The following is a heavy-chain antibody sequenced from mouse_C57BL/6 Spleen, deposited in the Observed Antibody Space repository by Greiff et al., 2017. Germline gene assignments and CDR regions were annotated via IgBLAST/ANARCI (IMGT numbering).Heavy chain of an antibody. CDR2: ISSGSSTI. Sequence: EVKLVESGGGLVKPGGSLKLSCAASGFTFSDYGMHWVRQAPEKGLEWVAYISSGSSTIYYADPVKGRFTISRDNAKNTLFLHMTSLRSEDTAMYYCARGSGYVTFGYAMDYWGQGTSVTVSS. J-gene: IGHJ4*01. CDR3: ARGSGYVTFGYAMDY. CDR1: GFTFSDYG. D-gene: IGHD3-2*02. V-gene: IGHV5-17*01.